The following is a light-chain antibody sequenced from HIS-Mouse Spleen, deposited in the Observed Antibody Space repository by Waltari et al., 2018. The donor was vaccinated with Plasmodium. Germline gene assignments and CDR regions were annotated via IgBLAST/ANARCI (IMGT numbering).Light chain of an antibody. V-gene: IGKV1-39*01. CDR3: QQSYSTPFT. Sequence: DLQMTQSPSSLSASVGDRVTITGRASQSISSYLNWYQQKPGKAPMLLIYAASSLQSGVPSRVSGRGSRTDFTLTISSLQPEDFATYYCQQSYSTPFTFGPGTKVDIK. CDR2: AAS. J-gene: IGKJ3*01. CDR1: QSISSY.